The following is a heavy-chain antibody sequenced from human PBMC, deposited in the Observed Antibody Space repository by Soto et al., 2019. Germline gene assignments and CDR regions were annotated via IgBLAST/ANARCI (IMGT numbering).Heavy chain of an antibody. J-gene: IGHJ4*02. CDR1: GFSFSNYW. CDR2: IKTDGSST. D-gene: IGHD5-18*01. Sequence: GGSLRLSCAASGFSFSNYWIHWVRQAPGKGLVWVSRIKTDGSSTDYAASVKGRFTISRDNAKNTLYLQMNSLTAEDTAVYYCAKREGNTYGLFHWGQATRVTVAS. CDR3: AKREGNTYGLFH. V-gene: IGHV3-74*01.